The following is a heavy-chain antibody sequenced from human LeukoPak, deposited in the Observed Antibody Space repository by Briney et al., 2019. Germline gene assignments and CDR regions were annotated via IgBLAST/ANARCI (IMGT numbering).Heavy chain of an antibody. J-gene: IGHJ4*02. D-gene: IGHD2-21*02. CDR3: ARARGDPYYFDY. V-gene: IGHV1-69*04. CDR1: GGTFSSYA. CDR2: IIPILGIA. Sequence: ASVKVSCKASGGTFSSYAISWERQAPGQGLDWMGRIIPILGIANYAQKFQGRVTITADKSTSTAYMELSSLRSEDTAVYYCARARGDPYYFDYWGQGTLVTVSS.